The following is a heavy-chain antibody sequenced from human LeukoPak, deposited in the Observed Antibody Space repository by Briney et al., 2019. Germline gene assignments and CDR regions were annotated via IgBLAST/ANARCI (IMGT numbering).Heavy chain of an antibody. D-gene: IGHD7-27*01. J-gene: IGHJ4*02. V-gene: IGHV4-59*12. Sequence: SETLSLTCTVSGGSISSYYWSWIRQPPGKGLEWIAYIYYSGSTNYNPSLKSRVTISVDTSKNQFSLKLSSVTAADTAVYYCAREGNWAFFDYWGQGTLVTVSS. CDR2: IYYSGST. CDR1: GGSISSYY. CDR3: AREGNWAFFDY.